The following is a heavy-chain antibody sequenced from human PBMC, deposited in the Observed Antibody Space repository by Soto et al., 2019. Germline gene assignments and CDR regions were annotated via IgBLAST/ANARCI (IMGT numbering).Heavy chain of an antibody. V-gene: IGHV1-69*02. CDR3: AANIAAAGFDY. J-gene: IGHJ4*02. D-gene: IGHD6-13*01. CDR2: IIPILGIA. Sequence: QVQLVQSGAEVKKPGSSVKVSCKASGGTFSSYTISWVRQAPGQGLEWMGRIIPILGIANYAQKFQGRVTITAGKSTSTAYMELSSLRSEDTAVYYCAANIAAAGFDYWGQGTLVTVSS. CDR1: GGTFSSYT.